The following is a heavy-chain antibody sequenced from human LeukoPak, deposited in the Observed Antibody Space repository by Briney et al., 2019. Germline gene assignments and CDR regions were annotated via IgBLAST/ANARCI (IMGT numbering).Heavy chain of an antibody. V-gene: IGHV3-30*02. D-gene: IGHD1-26*01. CDR1: GFTFSSYG. J-gene: IGHJ4*02. CDR3: AKDPQLYSGSYYFDY. Sequence: GGSLRLSCAASGFTFSSYGMHWVRQAPGKGLEWVAFIRYDGSNKYYADSVKGRFTISRDNSKNTLYLQMNSLRAEDTAVYYCAKDPQLYSGSYYFDYWGQGTLVTVSS. CDR2: IRYDGSNK.